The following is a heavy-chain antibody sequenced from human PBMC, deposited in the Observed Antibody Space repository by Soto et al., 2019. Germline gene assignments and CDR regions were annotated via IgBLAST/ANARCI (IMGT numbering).Heavy chain of an antibody. CDR3: VKGVYSSGSDFFDY. V-gene: IGHV3-23*01. CDR2: IRGTGDKS. D-gene: IGHD6-13*01. J-gene: IGHJ4*02. CDR1: GFTFTKSA. Sequence: GGSLRLSCAASGFTFTKSAMSWVRQAPGKGLEWVSTIRGTGDKSFYADSVKGRFTISRDSSKSTLSLQMNSLRDDDTAVYYCVKGVYSSGSDFFDYWGQGTPVTVSS.